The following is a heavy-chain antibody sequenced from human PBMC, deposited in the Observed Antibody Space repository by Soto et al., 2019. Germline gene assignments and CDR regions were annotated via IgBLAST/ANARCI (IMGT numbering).Heavy chain of an antibody. J-gene: IGHJ5*02. CDR2: IYYSGST. V-gene: IGHV4-59*01. CDR1: GGSISSYY. Sequence: PSETLSLTCTVSGGSISSYYWSWIRQPPGKGLEWIGYIYYSGSTNYNPSLKSRVTISVDTSKNQFSLKLSSVTAADTAVYYCARALKTYYDFWSGYWSWFDPWGQGTLVTVSS. D-gene: IGHD3-3*01. CDR3: ARALKTYYDFWSGYWSWFDP.